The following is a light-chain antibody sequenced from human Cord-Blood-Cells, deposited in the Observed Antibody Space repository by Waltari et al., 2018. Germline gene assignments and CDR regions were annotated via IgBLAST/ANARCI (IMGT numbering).Light chain of an antibody. Sequence: QSGLTQPASVSGSPGLSITTSCPGTSRDVGGYNHVPWYQQHPGKAPKPMIYEVSNRPSGVSNRFSGSKSGNTASLTISGLQAEDEADYYCSSYTSSSTYVFGTGTKVTVL. CDR2: EVS. CDR3: SSYTSSSTYV. J-gene: IGLJ1*01. V-gene: IGLV2-14*01. CDR1: SRDVGGYNH.